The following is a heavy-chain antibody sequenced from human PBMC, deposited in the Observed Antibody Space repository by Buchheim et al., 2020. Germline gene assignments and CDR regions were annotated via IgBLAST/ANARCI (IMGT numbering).Heavy chain of an antibody. D-gene: IGHD2-15*01. CDR2: INHSGGT. Sequence: QVQLQQWGAGLLKPSETLSLTCAVYGGSFSGYYWSWVRQPPGKGLEWIGEINHSGGTNYNPSLKSRVTISGDTSKNQFSLQLRSVTAADTAVYYCAKEPGYCSGGSCYGGWFDPWGQGT. J-gene: IGHJ5*02. V-gene: IGHV4-34*01. CDR1: GGSFSGYY. CDR3: AKEPGYCSGGSCYGGWFDP.